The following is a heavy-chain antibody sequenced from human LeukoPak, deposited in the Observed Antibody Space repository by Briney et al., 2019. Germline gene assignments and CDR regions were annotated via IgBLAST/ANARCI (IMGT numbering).Heavy chain of an antibody. Sequence: GASVEVSCKASGGTFSSYGISWVRQAPGQGLEWMGWISAYNGNTNYAQKLQGRVTMTTDTSTSTAYMELRSLRSDDTAVYYCARVSSNPWGYYYYYYMDVWGKGTTVTISS. V-gene: IGHV1-18*01. J-gene: IGHJ6*03. D-gene: IGHD6-13*01. CDR2: ISAYNGNT. CDR1: GGTFSSYG. CDR3: ARVSSNPWGYYYYYYMDV.